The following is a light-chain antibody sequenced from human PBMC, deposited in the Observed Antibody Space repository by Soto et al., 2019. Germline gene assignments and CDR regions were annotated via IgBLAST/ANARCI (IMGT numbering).Light chain of an antibody. CDR1: TSDVGAYNY. CDR2: EVD. J-gene: IGLJ3*02. Sequence: QSVLTQPASVSGSLGQSVSISCTGSTSDVGAYNYVAWYQHKPGKAPRLLIYEVDHRPSGISPRFSGSKSGNTASLTISGLQTDDEADYYCSSYTVINTAVFGGGTKVTVL. V-gene: IGLV2-14*01. CDR3: SSYTVINTAV.